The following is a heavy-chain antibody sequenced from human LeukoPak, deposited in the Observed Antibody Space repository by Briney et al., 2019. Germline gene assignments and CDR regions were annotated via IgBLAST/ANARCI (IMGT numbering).Heavy chain of an antibody. CDR2: INHSGST. V-gene: IGHV4-34*01. J-gene: IGHJ6*02. CDR3: ARGPSGMDV. Sequence: SETLSLTCAVYGGSFSGYYWSWIRQPPGKGLEWIGEINHSGSTNYNPSLKSRVTISVDTSKNQFSLKLSSVTAADTAVYYCARGPSGMDVWGQGTTVTVSS. CDR1: GGSFSGYY.